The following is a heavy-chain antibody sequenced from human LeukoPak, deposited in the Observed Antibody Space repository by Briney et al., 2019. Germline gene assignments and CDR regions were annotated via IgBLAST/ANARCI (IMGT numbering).Heavy chain of an antibody. J-gene: IGHJ6*03. CDR3: ARTGDYDFWSDYHFYYYYYMDV. CDR1: GFTLSSYS. D-gene: IGHD3-3*01. Sequence: GGSLRLSCAGSGFTLSSYSMDWVRQAPGKGLEWVSSINSNNSYIYYADSVKGRFTISRDNAKNSMYLQMHSLRAEDTAVYYCARTGDYDFWSDYHFYYYYYMDVWGKGTTVTVSS. V-gene: IGHV3-21*01. CDR2: INSNNSYI.